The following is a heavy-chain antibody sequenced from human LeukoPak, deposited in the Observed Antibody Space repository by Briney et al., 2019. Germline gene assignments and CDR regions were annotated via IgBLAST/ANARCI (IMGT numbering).Heavy chain of an antibody. CDR1: GFTFSSYW. Sequence: GRSLRLSCAASGFTFSSYWMHWVRQAPGRGLIWVSRINGDGSSTSHAGSVKGRFTISRDNAKDTLYLQMNSLRAEDTAVYYCARGPSGGNFYVGDSWGQGTLVTVSS. CDR3: ARGPSGGNFYVGDS. D-gene: IGHD1-26*01. CDR2: INGDGSST. V-gene: IGHV3-74*01. J-gene: IGHJ5*01.